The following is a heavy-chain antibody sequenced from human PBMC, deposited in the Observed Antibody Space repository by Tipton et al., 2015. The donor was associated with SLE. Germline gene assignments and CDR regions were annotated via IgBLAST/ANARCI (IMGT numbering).Heavy chain of an antibody. CDR3: ARGGTTVNYWYFDL. CDR1: GGSISSGDYY. Sequence: TLSLTCTVSGGSISSGDYYWSWIRQPPGKGLEWIGYIYYSGSTYYNPSLKSRVTISVDTSKNQFSLKLSSVTAADTAVYYCARGGTTVNYWYFDLWGRGTLVTVSS. D-gene: IGHD4-17*01. V-gene: IGHV4-30-4*01. J-gene: IGHJ2*01. CDR2: IYYSGST.